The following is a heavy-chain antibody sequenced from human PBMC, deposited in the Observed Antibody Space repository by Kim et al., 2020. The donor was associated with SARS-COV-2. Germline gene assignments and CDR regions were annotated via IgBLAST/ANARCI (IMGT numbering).Heavy chain of an antibody. CDR3: ARRYLGVGSEYDVDY. CDR2: IYYSGST. Sequence: SETLSLTCTVSGGSISSSSYYWGWIRQPPGKGLEWIGSIYYSGSTYYNPSLKSRVTISVDTSKNQFSLKLSSVTAADTAVYYCARRYLGVGSEYDVDYWGQGTLVTVSS. V-gene: IGHV4-39*01. J-gene: IGHJ4*02. D-gene: IGHD3-16*01. CDR1: GGSISSSSYY.